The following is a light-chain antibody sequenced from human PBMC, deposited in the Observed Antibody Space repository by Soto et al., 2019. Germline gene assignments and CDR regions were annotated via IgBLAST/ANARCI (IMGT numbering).Light chain of an antibody. CDR2: GAS. V-gene: IGKV3-20*01. Sequence: EIVLTQSPGTLSLSPGERATLSCRASQSVSSNSLAWYQQKPGQAPRLLIYGASRRATGIPDRFSASGSGTDFTLTIHRLEPDDFATFYCQQLNSYPRTFGQGTKVEIK. CDR3: QQLNSYPRT. CDR1: QSVSSNS. J-gene: IGKJ2*01.